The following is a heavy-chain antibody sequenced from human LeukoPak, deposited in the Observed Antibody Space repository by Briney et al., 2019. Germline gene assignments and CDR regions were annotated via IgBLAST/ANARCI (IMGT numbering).Heavy chain of an antibody. J-gene: IGHJ3*02. CDR2: ISSSSSYI. CDR1: GFTFSGYS. D-gene: IGHD3-10*01. Sequence: GGSLRLSCAASGFTFSGYSMNWVRQAPGKGLEWVSSISSSSSYIYYADSVKGRFTISRDNAKNSLYLQMNSLRAEDTAVYYCARADYGSGSYGAFDIWGQGTMVTVSS. CDR3: ARADYGSGSYGAFDI. V-gene: IGHV3-21*01.